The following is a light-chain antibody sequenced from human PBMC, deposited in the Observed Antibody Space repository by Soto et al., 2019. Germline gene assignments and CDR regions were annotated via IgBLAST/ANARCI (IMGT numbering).Light chain of an antibody. V-gene: IGKV3-15*01. Sequence: ETLLTQSPATLSMSPGETATLSCRASQSVSNSLAWYRQRPGQPPSLLIYATSTRATGVPARFTGSGSGTEFTLSISSRQSEDFAVNYCHHCYDWPPWTFGQGTKVE. CDR1: QSVSNS. J-gene: IGKJ1*01. CDR2: ATS. CDR3: HHCYDWPPWT.